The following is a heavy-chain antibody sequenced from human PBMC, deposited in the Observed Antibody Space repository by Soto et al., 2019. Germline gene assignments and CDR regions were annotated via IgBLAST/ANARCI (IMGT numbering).Heavy chain of an antibody. D-gene: IGHD5-18*01. V-gene: IGHV4-38-2*01. CDR3: TRGVRGYDSN. CDR2: IYHRGNS. Sequence: PADTLSLTCVVSGYLITNGYYCAWIRQPPGQVLECIRTIYHRGNSYYNPSLKSRFTISVDTSKNKISLMLRSLTAADTAVYFCTRGVRGYDSNWGPGTLVTVS. J-gene: IGHJ4*02. CDR1: GYLITNGYY.